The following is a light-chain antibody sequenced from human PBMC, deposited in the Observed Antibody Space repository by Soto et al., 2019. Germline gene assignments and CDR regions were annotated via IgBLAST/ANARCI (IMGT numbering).Light chain of an antibody. CDR1: QSVRNN. Sequence: EIVVTQSPATLSVSPGGRATLSCRASQSVRNNLAWYQQKPGQAPRLLIYGPSTRASGIPARFSGSGYGREFTLTISSLQSEDYGVYYCHQYDDWPPAFGQGTKVEIK. CDR2: GPS. V-gene: IGKV3-15*01. J-gene: IGKJ1*01. CDR3: HQYDDWPPA.